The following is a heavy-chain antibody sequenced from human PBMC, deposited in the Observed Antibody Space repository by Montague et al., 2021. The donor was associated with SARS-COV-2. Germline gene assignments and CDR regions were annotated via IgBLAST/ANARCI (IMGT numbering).Heavy chain of an antibody. CDR2: ISYDGNNK. CDR1: GFTFSSYA. CDR3: ARDPFYYDILTGYIYPAYYYYYGMDV. Sequence: SLRLSLAASGFTFSSYAMHWVRQAPGKGLEWVAVISYDGNNKYYADSVKGRFTISRDNSKNTLYLQMNSLRAEDTAVYYCARDPFYYDILTGYIYPAYYYYYGMDVWGQGTTVTVSS. J-gene: IGHJ6*02. V-gene: IGHV3-30-3*01. D-gene: IGHD3-9*01.